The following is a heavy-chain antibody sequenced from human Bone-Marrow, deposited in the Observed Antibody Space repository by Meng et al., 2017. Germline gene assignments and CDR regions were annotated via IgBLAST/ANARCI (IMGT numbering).Heavy chain of an antibody. D-gene: IGHD3-10*01. V-gene: IGHV3-15*01. Sequence: GESLKISCAASGLSFNNAWLTWVRQAPGKGLEWVGRIKSRSDGGTTEYAAPVKGRFTISRDDSKNTLYLQMNTMTTEDTAMYYCTTDPGGLWVDFWGQGTLVTVSS. J-gene: IGHJ4*02. CDR2: IKSRSDGGTT. CDR3: TTDPGGLWVDF. CDR1: GLSFNNAW.